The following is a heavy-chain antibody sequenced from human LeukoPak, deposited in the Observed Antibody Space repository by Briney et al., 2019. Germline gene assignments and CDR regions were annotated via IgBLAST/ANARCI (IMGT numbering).Heavy chain of an antibody. J-gene: IGHJ4*02. CDR1: RYTFTGYD. CDR2: ISRNSGGT. V-gene: IGHV1-2*02. CDR3: FLYNH. D-gene: IGHD5-24*01. Sequence: ASVKVSRKASRYTFTGYDMHWVRPAPRQKVEGVGLISRNSGGTHYGQRFQGRVTMSRDTSISAAYKEVSRLGSDDTAVYYCFLYNHWGQGTLVTVSS.